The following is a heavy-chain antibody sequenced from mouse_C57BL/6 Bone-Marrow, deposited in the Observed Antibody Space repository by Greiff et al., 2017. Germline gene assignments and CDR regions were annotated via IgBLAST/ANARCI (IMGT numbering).Heavy chain of an antibody. Sequence: EVKLEESVAELVRPGASVKLSCTASGFNIKNTYMHWVKQRPEQGLEWIGRIDPANGNTKYAPKFQGKAPITADTSSNTAYLQLSSLTSEDTAIYYCASKWLLRYAMDYWGQGTSVTVSS. J-gene: IGHJ4*01. CDR1: GFNIKNTY. V-gene: IGHV14-3*01. CDR3: ASKWLLRYAMDY. CDR2: IDPANGNT. D-gene: IGHD2-3*01.